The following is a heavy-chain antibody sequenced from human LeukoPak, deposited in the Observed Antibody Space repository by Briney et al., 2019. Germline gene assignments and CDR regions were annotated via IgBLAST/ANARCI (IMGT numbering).Heavy chain of an antibody. J-gene: IGHJ4*02. CDR3: ARDLTYDSSGYYDY. CDR2: IYYSGST. V-gene: IGHV4-39*07. D-gene: IGHD3-22*01. CDR1: GGSISSSSYY. Sequence: SETLSLTCTVSGGSISSSSYYWGRIRQPPGKGLEWIGSIYYSGSTYYNPSLKSRVTISVDTSKNQFSLKLSSVTAADTAVYYCARDLTYDSSGYYDYWGQGTLVTVSS.